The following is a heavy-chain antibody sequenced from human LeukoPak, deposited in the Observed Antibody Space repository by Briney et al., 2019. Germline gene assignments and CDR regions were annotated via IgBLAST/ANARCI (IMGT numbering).Heavy chain of an antibody. D-gene: IGHD3-22*01. V-gene: IGHV4-59*01. Sequence: AETLSLTCTVSGGSISSYYWSWVRQPPGKGLECIGDIYNTGSTNYNPSLKSRVTISVDTSKNQFSLRLSSVTAADTAVYYCARDGERTYYYDSSGYRDAFDIWGQGTMVTVSS. CDR1: GGSISSYY. CDR3: ARDGERTYYYDSSGYRDAFDI. CDR2: IYNTGST. J-gene: IGHJ3*02.